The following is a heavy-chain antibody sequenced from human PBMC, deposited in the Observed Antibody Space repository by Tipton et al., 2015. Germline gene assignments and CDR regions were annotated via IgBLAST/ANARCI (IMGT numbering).Heavy chain of an antibody. CDR3: AQINTPTYYFDY. CDR2: IFHRGDT. J-gene: IGHJ4*02. D-gene: IGHD5-18*01. Sequence: TLSLTCDVSGYSIGSGYYWGWIRQPPGKGLEWIGSIFHRGDTNYNPSLKSRVTISLDTSKNQFSLKLSSVTAADTAVYYCAQINTPTYYFDYWGQGTLVTVSS. V-gene: IGHV4-38-2*01. CDR1: GYSIGSGYY.